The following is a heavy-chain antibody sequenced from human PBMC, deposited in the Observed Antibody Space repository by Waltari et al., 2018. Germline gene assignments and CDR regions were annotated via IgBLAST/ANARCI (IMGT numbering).Heavy chain of an antibody. D-gene: IGHD1-26*01. V-gene: IGHV3-30*02. J-gene: IGHJ4*02. CDR1: GFTFSSYG. CDR3: AKGIVGATTGAY. CDR2: IRYDGSNK. Sequence: QVQLVESGGGVVQPGGSLRLSCAASGFTFSSYGMHWVRQAPGKGLEWVALIRYDGSNKYYADSVKGRFTISRDNSKNTLYLQMNSLRAEDTAVYYCAKGIVGATTGAYWGQGTLVTVSS.